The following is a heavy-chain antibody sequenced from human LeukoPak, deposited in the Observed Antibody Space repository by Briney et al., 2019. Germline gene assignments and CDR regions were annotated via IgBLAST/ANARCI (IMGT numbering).Heavy chain of an antibody. Sequence: GESLKISCKGSGYSFTSYWIGWVRQMPGKGLEWMGIIYPGDSDTRYSPSFQGQVTISADKSISTAYLQWSSLKASDTAMYYCARQPHPYYDFWSGYWFGDAFDIWGQGTMVTVSS. D-gene: IGHD3-3*01. CDR2: IYPGDSDT. V-gene: IGHV5-51*01. J-gene: IGHJ3*02. CDR3: ARQPHPYYDFWSGYWFGDAFDI. CDR1: GYSFTSYW.